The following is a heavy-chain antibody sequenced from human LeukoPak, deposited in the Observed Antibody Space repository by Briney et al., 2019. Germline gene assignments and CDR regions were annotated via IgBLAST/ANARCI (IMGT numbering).Heavy chain of an antibody. Sequence: GGSLRLSCTASGFIFNGYAMHWVRQAPGKGLEWVAVISYDGSHKYYADSVRGRFTISRDNSNNTLYLQMNSLRPEDTAVYHCAKVIVVVKDDFDYWGQGTLVTVSS. D-gene: IGHD3-22*01. CDR3: AKVIVVVKDDFDY. CDR2: ISYDGSHK. V-gene: IGHV3-30-3*01. J-gene: IGHJ4*02. CDR1: GFIFNGYA.